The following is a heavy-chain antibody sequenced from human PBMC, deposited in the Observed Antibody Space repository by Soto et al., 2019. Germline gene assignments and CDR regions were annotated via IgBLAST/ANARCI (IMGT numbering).Heavy chain of an antibody. Sequence: PGGSLRLSCTASGFTFGDYAMSWFRQAPGKGLEWVGFIRSKAYGGTTEYAASVKGRFTISRDDSKSIAYLQMNSLKTEDTAAYYCTRDPSVDSSGYYPLLFDYWGQGTLVTVSS. CDR3: TRDPSVDSSGYYPLLFDY. CDR2: IRSKAYGGTT. D-gene: IGHD3-22*01. CDR1: GFTFGDYA. V-gene: IGHV3-49*03. J-gene: IGHJ4*02.